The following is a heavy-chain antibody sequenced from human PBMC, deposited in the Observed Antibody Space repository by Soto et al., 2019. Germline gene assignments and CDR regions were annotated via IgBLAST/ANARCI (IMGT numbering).Heavy chain of an antibody. V-gene: IGHV4-34*01. CDR2: INHTGST. D-gene: IGHD6-19*01. CDR3: ATKGIAVAGYFDY. J-gene: IGHJ4*02. Sequence: SETLSLTCAVYGGSFSGYSWTWIRQPPGTGLEWIGEINHTGSTNYNPSLKSRVTISVDTSKNQFSLKLTSVTAADTAVYYCATKGIAVAGYFDYWGQGTLVTVS. CDR1: GGSFSGYS.